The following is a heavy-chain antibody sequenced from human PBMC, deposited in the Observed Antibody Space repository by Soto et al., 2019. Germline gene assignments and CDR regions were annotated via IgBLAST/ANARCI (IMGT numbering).Heavy chain of an antibody. D-gene: IGHD3-22*01. CDR1: GFTVSSNY. CDR3: ARAHYYDSSGYPIDVFDI. Sequence: GGSLRLSCAASGFTVSSNYMSWVRQAPGKGLEWVSIMYSGGSTYYADSVKGRFTISRDNSRNTLYLQMNSLRAEDTAVYYCARAHYYDSSGYPIDVFDIWGQGTMVTVSS. V-gene: IGHV3-53*01. J-gene: IGHJ3*02. CDR2: MYSGGST.